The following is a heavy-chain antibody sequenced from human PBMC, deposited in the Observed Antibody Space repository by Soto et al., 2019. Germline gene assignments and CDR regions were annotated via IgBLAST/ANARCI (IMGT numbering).Heavy chain of an antibody. D-gene: IGHD6-19*01. CDR3: AKRRVGSGWYQYYYYYGMDV. V-gene: IGHV3-30*18. CDR2: ISYDGSNK. Sequence: GGSLRLSCAASGFTFSSYGMHWVRQAPGKGLEWVAVISYDGSNKYYADSVKGRFTISRDNSKNTLYLQMNSLRAEDTAVYYCAKRRVGSGWYQYYYYYGMDVWGQGTTVTVSS. J-gene: IGHJ6*02. CDR1: GFTFSSYG.